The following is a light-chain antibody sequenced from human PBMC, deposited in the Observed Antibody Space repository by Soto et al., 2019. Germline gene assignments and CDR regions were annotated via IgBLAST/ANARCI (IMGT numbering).Light chain of an antibody. CDR1: SGDIGGYNY. CDR3: ASLTTTSFV. J-gene: IGLJ1*01. V-gene: IGLV2-14*01. CDR2: EVT. Sequence: QSALTQPASVSGSPGQSITISCTGTSGDIGGYNYVSWYQQHPGKAPKLLISEVTNRPSGVSNRFSGSKSGNTASLAISGLQAEDEADYYCASLTTTSFVFGTGTKVTVL.